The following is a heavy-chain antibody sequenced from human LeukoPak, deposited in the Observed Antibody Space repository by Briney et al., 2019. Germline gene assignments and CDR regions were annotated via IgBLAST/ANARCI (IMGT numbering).Heavy chain of an antibody. CDR1: GYTFTSYA. Sequence: GASVKVSCKASGYTFTSYAMHWVRQAPGQRLEWMGWINAGNGNTKYSQKFQGRVTITRDTSASTAYMELSSLRSEDTAVYYCARGPPPIEQWLVGRRGNWFDPWGQGTLVTVSS. CDR2: INAGNGNT. V-gene: IGHV1-3*01. CDR3: ARGPPPIEQWLVGRRGNWFDP. J-gene: IGHJ5*02. D-gene: IGHD6-19*01.